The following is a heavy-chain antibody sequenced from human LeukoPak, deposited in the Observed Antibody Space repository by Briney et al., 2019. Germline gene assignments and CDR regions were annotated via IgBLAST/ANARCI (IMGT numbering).Heavy chain of an antibody. Sequence: SETLSLTCTVSGGSISSSSYYWGWIRQPPGKGLEWIGYIYYSGSTYYNPSLKSRVTISVDTSKNQFSLKLSSVTAADTAVYYCARAGDKVGAFDYWGQGTLVTVSS. CDR1: GGSISSSSYY. D-gene: IGHD1-26*01. V-gene: IGHV4-30-4*08. J-gene: IGHJ4*02. CDR3: ARAGDKVGAFDY. CDR2: IYYSGST.